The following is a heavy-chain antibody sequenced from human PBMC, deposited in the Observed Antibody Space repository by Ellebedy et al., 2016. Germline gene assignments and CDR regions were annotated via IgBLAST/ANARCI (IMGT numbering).Heavy chain of an antibody. J-gene: IGHJ1*01. V-gene: IGHV3-48*01. D-gene: IGHD1-26*01. CDR1: GFTFSSYS. Sequence: GGSLRLSCAASGFTFSSYSMSWVRQAPGKGLEWVSYISSGSGTIYYAESVQGRFTISRDNPQNSLYLQMTSLTGEDTAVYFCARDEGSGGYSGKYFHHWGQGTLVTVSS. CDR3: ARDEGSGGYSGKYFHH. CDR2: ISSGSGTI.